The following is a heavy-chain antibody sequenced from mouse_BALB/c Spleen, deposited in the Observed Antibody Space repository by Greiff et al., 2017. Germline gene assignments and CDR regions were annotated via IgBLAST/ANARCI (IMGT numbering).Heavy chain of an antibody. V-gene: IGHV1-4*01. Sequence: VQLQQSGAELARPGASVKMSCKASGYTFTSYTMHWVKQRPGQGLEWIGYINPSSGYTNYNQKFKDKATLTADKSSSTAYMQLSSLTSEDSAVYYCARDDGYYFYAMDYWGQGTSVTVSS. J-gene: IGHJ4*01. CDR3: ARDDGYYFYAMDY. D-gene: IGHD2-3*01. CDR2: INPSSGYT. CDR1: GYTFTSYT.